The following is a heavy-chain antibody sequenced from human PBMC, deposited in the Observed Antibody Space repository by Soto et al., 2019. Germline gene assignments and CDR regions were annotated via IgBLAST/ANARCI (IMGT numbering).Heavy chain of an antibody. CDR2: IYYSGST. Sequence: PSETLSLTCTVSGGSISSGGYYWSWIRQHPGKGLEWIGYIYYSGSTYYNPSLKSRVTISVDTSKNQFSLKLSSVTAADTAVYYCARGGTSLRFLEWLPNYGMDVWGQGTTVTVSS. CDR1: GGSISSGGYY. CDR3: ARGGTSLRFLEWLPNYGMDV. J-gene: IGHJ6*02. V-gene: IGHV4-31*03. D-gene: IGHD3-3*01.